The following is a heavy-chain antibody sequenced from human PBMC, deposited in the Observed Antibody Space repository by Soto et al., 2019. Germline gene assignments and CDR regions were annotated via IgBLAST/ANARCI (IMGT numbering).Heavy chain of an antibody. Sequence: PGGSLRLSCAASGSTFSSYGMHWVRQAPGKGLEWVAVISYDGSNKYYADSVKGRFTISRDNSKNTLYLQMNSLRAEDTAVYYCAKEGIADFDYWGQGTLVTVSS. CDR1: GSTFSSYG. J-gene: IGHJ4*02. D-gene: IGHD6-13*01. CDR3: AKEGIADFDY. CDR2: ISYDGSNK. V-gene: IGHV3-30*18.